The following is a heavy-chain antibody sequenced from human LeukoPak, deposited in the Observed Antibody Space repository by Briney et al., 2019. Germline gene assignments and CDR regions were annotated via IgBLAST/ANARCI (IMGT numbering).Heavy chain of an antibody. Sequence: SGGSLGLSCAASGFTFSSYGMHWVRQAPGKGLEWVAFIRYDGSNKYYADSVKGRFTFSRDNSKNTLYLQMNSLRAEDTALYYCAKDWDDYYGSGSYFDYWGQGTLVTVSS. J-gene: IGHJ4*02. CDR3: AKDWDDYYGSGSYFDY. CDR2: IRYDGSNK. CDR1: GFTFSSYG. V-gene: IGHV3-30*02. D-gene: IGHD3-10*01.